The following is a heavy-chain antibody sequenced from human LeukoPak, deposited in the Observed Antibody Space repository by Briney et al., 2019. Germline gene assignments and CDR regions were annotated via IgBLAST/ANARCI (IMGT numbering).Heavy chain of an antibody. CDR2: ISWNSGSI. Sequence: GGSLRLSCAASGFTFDDYAMHWVRQAPGKGLEWVSGISWNSGSIGYADSVKGRFTISRDNAKNSLYLQMNSLRAGDTAVYYCAREEEAGAFDIWGQGTMVTVSS. J-gene: IGHJ3*02. V-gene: IGHV3-9*01. CDR3: AREEEAGAFDI. CDR1: GFTFDDYA.